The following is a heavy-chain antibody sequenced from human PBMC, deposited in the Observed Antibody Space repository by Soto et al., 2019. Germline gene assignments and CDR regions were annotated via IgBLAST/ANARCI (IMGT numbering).Heavy chain of an antibody. CDR2: IIPIFGTA. CDR3: ASQVSSDRGWFDP. Sequence: QVQLVQSGAEVKKPGSSVKVSCKASGDTFSSYAISWVRQAPGQGLEWMGGIIPIFGTANYAQKFQGRVTITADKSTSTAYMELSSMRSEDTAAYYCASQVSSDRGWFDPWGQGTLVTVSS. CDR1: GDTFSSYA. D-gene: IGHD6-13*01. V-gene: IGHV1-69*06. J-gene: IGHJ5*02.